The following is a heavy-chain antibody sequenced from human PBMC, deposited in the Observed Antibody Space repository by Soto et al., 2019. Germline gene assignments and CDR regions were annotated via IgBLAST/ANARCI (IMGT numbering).Heavy chain of an antibody. V-gene: IGHV1-24*01. J-gene: IGHJ6*02. Sequence: GASVKVSCKVSGYTLTELSVHWVRQAPGKGLEWMGGFDPEDGETIYAQKFQGRVTMTEDTSTDTAYMELSSLRSEDTAVYYCATDPITGHHYYYGMDVWGQGTTVTVSS. CDR1: GYTLTELS. CDR2: FDPEDGET. CDR3: ATDPITGHHYYYGMDV. D-gene: IGHD1-20*01.